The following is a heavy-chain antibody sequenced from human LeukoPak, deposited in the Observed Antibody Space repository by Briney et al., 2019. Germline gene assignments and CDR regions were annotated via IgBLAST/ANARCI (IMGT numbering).Heavy chain of an antibody. Sequence: PGGSLRLSCAASGFTFSSYDMHWVRQTTGKGLEWVSAISTAGDTYYAGSVKGRFTISRENAKNSLYLQMNSLRAGDTAAYYCARAPGGNYYNIWGQGTMVTVSS. CDR3: ARAPGGNYYNI. CDR2: ISTAGDT. V-gene: IGHV3-13*01. CDR1: GFTFSSYD. D-gene: IGHD3-10*01. J-gene: IGHJ3*02.